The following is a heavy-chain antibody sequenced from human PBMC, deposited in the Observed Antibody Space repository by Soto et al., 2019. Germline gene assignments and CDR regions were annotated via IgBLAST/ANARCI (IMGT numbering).Heavy chain of an antibody. CDR3: ARDKSTGLFDY. V-gene: IGHV4-34*01. CDR1: GGSFSGYY. Sequence: QVQLQQWGAGLLKPSETLSLTCAVYGGSFSGYYWSWIRQPPGTGLVWIGEINHSGSTNYNPPLKSRVTISVATSQNQFSLKLTSVTDADPAVDYCARDKSTGLFDYWGQGTLVTVSS. D-gene: IGHD2-8*02. J-gene: IGHJ4*02. CDR2: INHSGST.